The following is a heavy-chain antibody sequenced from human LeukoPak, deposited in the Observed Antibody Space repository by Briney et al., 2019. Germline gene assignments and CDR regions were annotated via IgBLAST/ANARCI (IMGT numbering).Heavy chain of an antibody. CDR2: ISHSGST. CDR1: GGSFSGYY. J-gene: IGHJ6*02. V-gene: IGHV4-34*01. CDR3: ARGGSSTSYRLYYYYGMDV. D-gene: IGHD2-2*01. Sequence: PSETLSLTCAVYGGSFSGYYWSWIRQPPGKGLEWIGEISHSGSTNYNPSLKSRVTISVDTSKNQFSLKLSSATAADTAVYYCARGGSSTSYRLYYYYGMDVWGQGTTVTVSS.